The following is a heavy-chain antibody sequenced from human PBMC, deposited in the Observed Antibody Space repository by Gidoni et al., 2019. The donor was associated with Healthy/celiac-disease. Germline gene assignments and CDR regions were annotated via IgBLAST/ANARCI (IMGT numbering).Heavy chain of an antibody. CDR2: IAYDGSNK. V-gene: IGHV3-30*18. Sequence: QVQLVESGGGVVPPGRSLRLSCAASGFTFSSYGMHWVRQAPGQGLEWVAVIAYDGSNKYYADSVKGRFTISRDNSKNTLYLQMNSLRAEDTAVYYCAKDLEDIVVVVAAGVDYWGQGTLVTVSS. CDR1: GFTFSSYG. CDR3: AKDLEDIVVVVAAGVDY. D-gene: IGHD2-15*01. J-gene: IGHJ4*02.